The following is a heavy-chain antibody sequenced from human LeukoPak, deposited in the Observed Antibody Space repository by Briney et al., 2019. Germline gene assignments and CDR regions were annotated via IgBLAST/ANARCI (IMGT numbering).Heavy chain of an antibody. V-gene: IGHV4-31*03. CDR2: IYYRGST. CDR1: GGSISSGGYY. D-gene: IGHD3-22*01. CDR3: ARVPYYYDSGGSYFDY. Sequence: PSQTLSLTCTVSGGSISSGGYYWSWIRQHPGKGLEWIGYIYYRGSTYYNPSLKSRVTISVDTSKNQFSLKLSSVTAADTAVYYCARVPYYYDSGGSYFDYWGQGTLVTVSS. J-gene: IGHJ4*02.